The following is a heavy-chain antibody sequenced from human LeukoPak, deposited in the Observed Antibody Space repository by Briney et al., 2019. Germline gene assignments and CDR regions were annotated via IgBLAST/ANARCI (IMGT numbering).Heavy chain of an antibody. CDR3: ARDGSPHTSGYYRFGGFDC. CDR1: GFTVSSSY. D-gene: IGHD3-22*01. Sequence: GGSLRLSCAASGFTVSSSYMSWVRQAPGKGLEWVSLFYVGGYTLYADSVKGRFTISRDNSKNTLYLQMNSLRAEDTAEYYCARDGSPHTSGYYRFGGFDCWGQGTLVTVSS. J-gene: IGHJ4*02. V-gene: IGHV3-66*01. CDR2: FYVGGYT.